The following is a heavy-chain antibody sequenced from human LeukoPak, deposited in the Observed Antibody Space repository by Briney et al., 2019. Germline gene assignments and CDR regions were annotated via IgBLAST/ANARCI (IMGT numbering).Heavy chain of an antibody. V-gene: IGHV3-23*01. J-gene: IGHJ3*02. CDR3: AKKLIAVTGGPFDAFDI. D-gene: IGHD6-19*01. Sequence: GGSLRLSCAASGFTFSSYAMSWVRQAPGKGLEWVSAISGSGGSTYYADSVKGRFTISRDKSKNTLYLQMNSLRAEDTAVYYCAKKLIAVTGGPFDAFDIWGQGTVVTVSS. CDR1: GFTFSSYA. CDR2: ISGSGGST.